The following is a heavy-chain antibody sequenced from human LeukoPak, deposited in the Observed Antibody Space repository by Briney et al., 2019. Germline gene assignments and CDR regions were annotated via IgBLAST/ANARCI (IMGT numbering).Heavy chain of an antibody. CDR3: AKEAYYDFWSGPTYYYYGMDV. CDR1: GFTFSSSG. V-gene: IGHV3-30*18. Sequence: GGSPRLSCAASGFTFSSSGMHWVRQAPGKGLEWVAVISYDGSNKYYADSVKGRFTISRDNSKNTLYLQMNSLRAEDTAVYYCAKEAYYDFWSGPTYYYYGMDVWGQGTTVTVSS. D-gene: IGHD3-3*01. J-gene: IGHJ6*02. CDR2: ISYDGSNK.